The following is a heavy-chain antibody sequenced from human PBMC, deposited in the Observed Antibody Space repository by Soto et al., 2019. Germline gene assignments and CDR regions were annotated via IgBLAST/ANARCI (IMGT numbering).Heavy chain of an antibody. V-gene: IGHV3-30*18. J-gene: IGHJ5*02. D-gene: IGHD2-15*01. Sequence: QVQLVESGGGVVQPGRSLRLSCAASGFTFSSYGMHWVRQAPGKGLEWVAVISYDGSNKYYADSVKGRFTISRDNSKKTLYLQMNSLRAEDTALYYCAKDHVVVAASLCSWGQGTLVTFSS. CDR3: AKDHVVVAASLCS. CDR1: GFTFSSYG. CDR2: ISYDGSNK.